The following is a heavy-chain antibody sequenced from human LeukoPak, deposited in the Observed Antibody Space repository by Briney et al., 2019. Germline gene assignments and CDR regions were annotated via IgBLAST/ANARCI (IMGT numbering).Heavy chain of an antibody. CDR1: GFTVSSNY. CDR2: IYSGGST. Sequence: GGSLRLSCAASGFTVSSNYMSWVRQAPGKGLEWVSVIYSGGSTYYADSVKGRFTISRDNSKNTLYLQMNSLRAEDTAVYYCARRIVRWISPGWGYLDYWGQGTLVTVSS. D-gene: IGHD2/OR15-2a*01. J-gene: IGHJ4*02. V-gene: IGHV3-66*04. CDR3: ARRIVRWISPGWGYLDY.